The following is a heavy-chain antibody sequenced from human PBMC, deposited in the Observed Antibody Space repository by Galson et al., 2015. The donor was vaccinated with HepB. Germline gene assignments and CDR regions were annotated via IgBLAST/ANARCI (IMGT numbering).Heavy chain of an antibody. CDR1: GGTISNFA. CDR2: IIPGFGSP. D-gene: IGHD3-9*01. J-gene: IGHJ6*02. V-gene: IGHV1-69*13. CDR3: ARSNYDILTGYYYYYGMDV. Sequence: SVKVSCKASGGTISNFAISWVRQAPGQGLEWMGGIIPGFGSPTSAQKFQGRVTFTADESTSTAYMELSSLRSEDTAVYYCARSNYDILTGYYYYYGMDVWGQGTTVTVSS.